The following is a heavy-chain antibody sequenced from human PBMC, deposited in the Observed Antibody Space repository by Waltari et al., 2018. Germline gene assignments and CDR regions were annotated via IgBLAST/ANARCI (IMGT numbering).Heavy chain of an antibody. CDR3: ATDPLHMGRGVKNEGAY. CDR1: GGTFSSYT. D-gene: IGHD3-10*01. J-gene: IGHJ4*02. CDR2: IMPILGIA. V-gene: IGHV1-69*08. Sequence: QVQLVQSGAEVKKPGSSVKVSCKASGGTFSSYTISWVRQAPGQGLEWMGRIMPILGIANYAQKFEGIVNMTEETSTDTAYMELSSLRSEDTAVYYCATDPLHMGRGVKNEGAYWGQGTLVTVSS.